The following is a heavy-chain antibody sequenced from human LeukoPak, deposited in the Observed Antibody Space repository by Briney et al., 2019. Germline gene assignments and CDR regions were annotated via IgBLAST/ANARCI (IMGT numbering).Heavy chain of an antibody. D-gene: IGHD3-16*02. Sequence: PGGSLRLSCAASGFTFSGYAMSWVRQAPGEGLEWVSAISGSGGSTYYADSVKGRFTISRDNSKNTLYMQMNSLRAEDTAVYDFYKDSDYVLWSYRYPPYYDYWGQGTLVTVSS. CDR3: YKDSDYVLWSYRYPPYYDY. CDR2: ISGSGGST. J-gene: IGHJ4*02. V-gene: IGHV3-23*01. CDR1: GFTFSGYA.